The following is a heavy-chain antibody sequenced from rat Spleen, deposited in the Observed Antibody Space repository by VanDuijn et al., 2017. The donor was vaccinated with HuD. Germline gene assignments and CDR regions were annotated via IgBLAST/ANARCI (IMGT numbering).Heavy chain of an antibody. J-gene: IGHJ2*01. CDR3: VREERGVDY. V-gene: IGHV4-2*01. CDR2: INKDSNTI. Sequence: EVQLVESGGGLVQPGRSMKLSCAASGFNFNDYWMGWVRQAPGKGLEWIGEINKDSNTINYTPSLKDKFTISRDNAQNTLYLQMNKLGSEDTAIYCCVREERGVDYWGQGVMVTVSS. CDR1: GFNFNDYW.